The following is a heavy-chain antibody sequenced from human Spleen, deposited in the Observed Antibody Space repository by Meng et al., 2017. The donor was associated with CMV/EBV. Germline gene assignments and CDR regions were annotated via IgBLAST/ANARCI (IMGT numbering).Heavy chain of an antibody. CDR2: ISSSSSTI. J-gene: IGHJ5*02. Sequence: GESLKISCAASGFTFSSYSMNWVRQAPGKGLEWVSYISSSSSTIYYADSVKGRFTISRDNAKNSLYLQMNSLRAEDTAVYYCARCQLRISHNWFDPWGQGTLVTVSS. V-gene: IGHV3-48*04. CDR3: ARCQLRISHNWFDP. D-gene: IGHD2-2*01. CDR1: GFTFSSYS.